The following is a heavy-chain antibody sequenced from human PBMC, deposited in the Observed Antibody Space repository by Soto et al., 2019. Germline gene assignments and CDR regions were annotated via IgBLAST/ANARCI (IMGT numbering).Heavy chain of an antibody. J-gene: IGHJ4*02. CDR2: INHSGGT. V-gene: IGHV4-34*01. CDR3: ARGSVDTVDSSGFYEY. Sequence: SETLSLTCAAYGGSFSAYYWSWIRQPPGKGLEWIGEINHSGGTSYNPSLKSRVTISVDTSKSQFSLKLTSVTAADRAVYYCARGSVDTVDSSGFYEYWGPGTPVTVSS. CDR1: GGSFSAYY. D-gene: IGHD3-22*01.